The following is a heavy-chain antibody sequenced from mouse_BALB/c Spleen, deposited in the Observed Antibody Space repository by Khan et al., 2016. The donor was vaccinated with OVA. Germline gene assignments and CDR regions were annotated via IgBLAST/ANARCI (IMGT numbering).Heavy chain of an antibody. J-gene: IGHJ2*01. Sequence: EVQLQESGPGLVKPSQSLSLTCTVTGYSITSGYGWNWNRQFPGNKLEWMGYISYSGSTNYNPSLNSRISITRDTSKNQFFLQLNSVTTEDTATXYCARTARIKYWGQGTTLTVSS. CDR1: GYSITSGYG. CDR3: ARTARIKY. V-gene: IGHV3-2*02. D-gene: IGHD1-2*01. CDR2: ISYSGST.